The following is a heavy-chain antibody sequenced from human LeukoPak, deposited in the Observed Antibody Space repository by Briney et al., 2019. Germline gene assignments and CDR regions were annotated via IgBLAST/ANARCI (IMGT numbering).Heavy chain of an antibody. Sequence: GGSLRLSCAASGFTFDDYGMSWVRQAPGKGLEWVSGITWNGDTTGYADSVRGRFTISRDNAENSLYLLMSSLRAEDTAFYYCARDDPLGAFDIWGQGTMVTVSS. D-gene: IGHD3-16*01. J-gene: IGHJ3*02. CDR3: ARDDPLGAFDI. CDR2: ITWNGDTT. V-gene: IGHV3-20*04. CDR1: GFTFDDYG.